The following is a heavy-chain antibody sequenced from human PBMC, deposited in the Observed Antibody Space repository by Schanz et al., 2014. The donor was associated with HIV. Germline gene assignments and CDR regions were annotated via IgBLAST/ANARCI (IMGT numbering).Heavy chain of an antibody. CDR2: MNPNSGNT. J-gene: IGHJ4*02. CDR1: GYPFTTYD. CDR3: ARGRYYGSEFDY. Sequence: QVQLVQSGAEVKKPGASVRVSCEASGYPFTTYDINWVRQATGQGLEWMGWMNPNSGNTGYAQKFQGRVTMTRTTAISTAYMELSSLRSEDTAFYYCARGRYYGSEFDYWGQGTLVTVSS. V-gene: IGHV1-8*01. D-gene: IGHD3-10*01.